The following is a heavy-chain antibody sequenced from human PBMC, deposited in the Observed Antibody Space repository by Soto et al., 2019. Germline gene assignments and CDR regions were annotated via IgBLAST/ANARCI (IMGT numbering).Heavy chain of an antibody. Sequence: HGESLKISCKGSGYSFTSYWIGWVRQMPGKGLEWMGIIYPGEPDTRYSPSFQGQVTISADKSISTAYLQWGSLKASDTAMYYCARFYDFWSGPIDYWGQGTLVTVSS. CDR3: ARFYDFWSGPIDY. CDR1: GYSFTSYW. J-gene: IGHJ4*02. D-gene: IGHD3-3*01. V-gene: IGHV5-51*01. CDR2: IYPGEPDT.